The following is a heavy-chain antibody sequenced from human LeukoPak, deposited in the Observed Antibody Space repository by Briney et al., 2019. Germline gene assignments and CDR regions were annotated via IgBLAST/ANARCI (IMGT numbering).Heavy chain of an antibody. CDR2: IYSDDTT. J-gene: IGHJ4*02. V-gene: IGHV3-66*01. CDR1: GFTVSSNY. CDR3: AKDRFITMVRGVTD. Sequence: GGSLRLSCAASGFTVSSNYMSWVRQAPGKGLEWVSVIYSDDTTYYADSVKGRFTISRDNSKNTLYLQMNSLRAEDTAVYYCAKDRFITMVRGVTDWGQGTLVTVSS. D-gene: IGHD3-10*01.